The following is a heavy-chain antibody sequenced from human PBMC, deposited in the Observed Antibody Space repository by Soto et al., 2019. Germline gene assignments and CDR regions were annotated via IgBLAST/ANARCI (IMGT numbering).Heavy chain of an antibody. D-gene: IGHD3-16*02. Sequence: QVQLVESGGGLVKPGGSLRLSCAASGFTFSDYYMSWIRQAPGKGLEWVSYISSSGSTIYYADSVKGRFTISRDNAKNSLYLQMNSPRAEDAAVYYGAGPDEPDSYDYVWGSYRYTAEPPTNWGQGTLVTVSS. J-gene: IGHJ4*02. V-gene: IGHV3-11*01. CDR3: AGPDEPDSYDYVWGSYRYTAEPPTN. CDR2: ISSSGSTI. CDR1: GFTFSDYY.